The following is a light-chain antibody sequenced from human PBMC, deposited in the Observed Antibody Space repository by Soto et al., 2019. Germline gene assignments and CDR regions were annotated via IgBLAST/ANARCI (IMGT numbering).Light chain of an antibody. Sequence: EVVLTQSPATLSLSPGERATLSCRASQSVSRFLAWYQQKPGQAPRLLIFDASNRATGIPARFSASGSGTDFTLTISSLESEDSGVYYCQQRSDWPITFGQGTRLDI. V-gene: IGKV3-11*01. J-gene: IGKJ5*01. CDR3: QQRSDWPIT. CDR1: QSVSRF. CDR2: DAS.